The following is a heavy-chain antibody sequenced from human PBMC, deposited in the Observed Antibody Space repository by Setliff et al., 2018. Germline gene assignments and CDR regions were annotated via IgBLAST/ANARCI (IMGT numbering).Heavy chain of an antibody. CDR2: ISSYNTDAT. D-gene: IGHD2-15*01. V-gene: IGHV1-18*01. J-gene: IGHJ3*01. CDR1: GYIFSSYG. CDR3: AISTLSICSGGSCPNVFDV. Sequence: ASVKVSCKASGYIFSSYGISWVRQAPGQGLQWMGWISSYNTDATNYAERFQGRITMTTDTSTSAAYMELRGLRSDDTAIYYCAISTLSICSGGSCPNVFDVWGPGTLVTVSS.